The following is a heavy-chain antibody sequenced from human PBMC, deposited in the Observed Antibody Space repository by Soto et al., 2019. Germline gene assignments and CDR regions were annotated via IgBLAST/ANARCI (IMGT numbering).Heavy chain of an antibody. V-gene: IGHV1-69*13. Sequence: SVKVSCKASGGTFSSYAISWVRQAPGQGLEWMGGIIPTFGTANYAQKFQGRVTITADESTSTAYMELSSLRSEDTAVYYCARDYVVVPAAISYYYGMDVWGQGTTVTVSS. J-gene: IGHJ6*02. D-gene: IGHD2-2*01. CDR1: GGTFSSYA. CDR3: ARDYVVVPAAISYYYGMDV. CDR2: IIPTFGTA.